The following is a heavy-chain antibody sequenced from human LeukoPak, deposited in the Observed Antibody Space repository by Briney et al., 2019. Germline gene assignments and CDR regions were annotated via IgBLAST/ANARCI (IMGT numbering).Heavy chain of an antibody. CDR1: GGTSNSHA. V-gene: IGHV1-69*04. D-gene: IGHD3-22*01. CDR3: ATTNDGGGYQWGDFFDF. CDR2: IIPNLGTT. J-gene: IGHJ4*02. Sequence: SVTVSSKASGGTSNSHAISWVRQAPGQGLEWMGRIIPNLGTTNRAQNFQDRVTLTADKSTNTAYMELTSLTSDDTAVYYCATTNDGGGYQWGDFFDFWGQGTLVTVSS.